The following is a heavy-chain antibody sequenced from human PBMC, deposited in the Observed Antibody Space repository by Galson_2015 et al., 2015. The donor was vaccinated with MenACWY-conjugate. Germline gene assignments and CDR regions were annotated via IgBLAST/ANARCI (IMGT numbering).Heavy chain of an antibody. V-gene: IGHV3-21*01. J-gene: IGHJ3*02. Sequence: SLRLSCAASGFTFSSYGMNWVRQAPGKGLEWVSSISSSSSYIYYADSVKGRFTISRDNAKNSLYLQMNGLRAEDTAVYYCASDMSRSGWYFVFYIWGQGTMVTVSS. CDR1: GFTFSSYG. D-gene: IGHD6-19*01. CDR2: ISSSSSYI. CDR3: ASDMSRSGWYFVFYI.